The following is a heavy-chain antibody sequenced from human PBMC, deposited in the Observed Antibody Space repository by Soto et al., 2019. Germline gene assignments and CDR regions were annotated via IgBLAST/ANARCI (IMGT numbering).Heavy chain of an antibody. CDR2: IYYSGST. CDR3: ARRYGGNLDF. V-gene: IGHV4-59*01. CDR1: GGSISSYY. D-gene: IGHD1-26*01. J-gene: IGHJ4*02. Sequence: QVQLQESGPGLVKPSETLSLTCTVSGGSISSYYWSWIRQPPGKGLEWIGYIYYSGSTNYNPSLXRXVXPXXDTSKNQFSLTLSSVTAADTAVYYCARRYGGNLDFWGQGTLVTVSS.